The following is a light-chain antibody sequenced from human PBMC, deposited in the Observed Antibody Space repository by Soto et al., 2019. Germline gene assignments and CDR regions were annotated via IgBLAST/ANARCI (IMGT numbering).Light chain of an antibody. CDR3: QSYDSSLSGYV. CDR1: SSNIGAGYD. V-gene: IGLV1-40*01. Sequence: QSVLTQPPSVSGAPGQRVTLSCTGSSSNIGAGYDVHWYQQLPGTATKLLIYGNSNRPSRVPDRFSGSKSGTSASLAITGLQAEDEADYDCQSYDSSLSGYVFGTGTKLTVL. J-gene: IGLJ1*01. CDR2: GNS.